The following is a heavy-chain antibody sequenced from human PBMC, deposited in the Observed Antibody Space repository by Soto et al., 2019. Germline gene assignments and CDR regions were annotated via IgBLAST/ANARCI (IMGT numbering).Heavy chain of an antibody. J-gene: IGHJ4*02. Sequence: APLKVSCKASGYTYTSYYMHWVLQETGQGLEWMGIINPSGGSTSYAQKFQGRVTMTRDTSTSTVYMELSSLRSEDTAVYYSARDLGDGYVYYFDYWGQGTLVTVSS. CDR3: ARDLGDGYVYYFDY. CDR1: GYTYTSYY. CDR2: INPSGGST. D-gene: IGHD5-18*01. V-gene: IGHV1-46*01.